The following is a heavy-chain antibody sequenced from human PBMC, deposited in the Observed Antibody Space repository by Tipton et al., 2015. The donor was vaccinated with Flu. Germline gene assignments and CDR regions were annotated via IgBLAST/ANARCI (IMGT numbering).Heavy chain of an antibody. CDR3: ARVIAAAVGLGYYGMDV. J-gene: IGHJ6*02. D-gene: IGHD6-13*01. V-gene: IGHV4-59*01. CDR2: IYYSGST. CDR1: GGSISSYY. Sequence: TLSLTCTVSGGSISSYYWSWIRQPPGKGLEWIGYIYYSGSTNYNPSLKSRVTISVDTSKNQFSLKLSSVTAADTAVYYCARVIAAAVGLGYYGMDVWGQGTTVTVSS.